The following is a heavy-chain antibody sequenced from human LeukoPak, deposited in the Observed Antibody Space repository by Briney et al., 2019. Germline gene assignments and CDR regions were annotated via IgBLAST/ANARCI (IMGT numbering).Heavy chain of an antibody. V-gene: IGHV3-33*01. CDR1: GFTFSSYG. J-gene: IGHJ6*03. D-gene: IGHD3-3*01. CDR2: IWYDGSNK. Sequence: PGRSLRLSCAASGFTFSSYGMHWVRQAPGKGLEWVAVIWYDGSNKYYADSVKGRFIISRDNSKNTLYLQMNSLRAEDTAVYYCARDHMECLYYYYYYYMDVWGKGTTVTVSS. CDR3: ARDHMECLYYYYYYYMDV.